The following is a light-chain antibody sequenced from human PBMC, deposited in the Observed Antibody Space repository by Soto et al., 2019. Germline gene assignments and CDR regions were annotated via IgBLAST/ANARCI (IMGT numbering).Light chain of an antibody. CDR3: QQYYSALFT. V-gene: IGKV4-1*01. CDR1: QSVLYSSNNKNY. CDR2: WAS. Sequence: DIVMTQTPDSLAVSLGERATINCKSSQSVLYSSNNKNYLAWYQQKPGQPPKRPIYWASTRESGVPDRFSGSGSGTDFTLNSGRLQAEVVAVYYCQQYYSALFTFGPGTKVDIK. J-gene: IGKJ3*01.